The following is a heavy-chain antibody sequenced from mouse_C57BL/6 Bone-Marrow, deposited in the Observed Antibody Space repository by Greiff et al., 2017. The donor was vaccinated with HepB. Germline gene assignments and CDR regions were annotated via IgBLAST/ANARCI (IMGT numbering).Heavy chain of an antibody. D-gene: IGHD1-1*01. J-gene: IGHJ4*01. Sequence: EVKLVESGGGLVQPGGSLKLSCAASGFTFSDYYMYWVRQTPEKRLEWVAYISNGGGCTYYPDTVKGRFTISRDKAKNTLYLQMSRLKSEDTAMYYCARHRLRFMDYWGQGTSVTVSS. CDR3: ARHRLRFMDY. CDR1: GFTFSDYY. V-gene: IGHV5-12*01. CDR2: ISNGGGCT.